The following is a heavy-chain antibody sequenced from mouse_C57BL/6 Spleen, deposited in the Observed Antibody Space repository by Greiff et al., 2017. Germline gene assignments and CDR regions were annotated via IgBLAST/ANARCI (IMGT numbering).Heavy chain of an antibody. CDR3: ARGDNDDY. J-gene: IGHJ2*01. V-gene: IGHV1-26*01. CDR1: GYTFTDYY. D-gene: IGHD1-3*01. CDR2: INPNNGGT. Sequence: VQLQQSGPELVKPGASVKISCKASGYTFTDYYMNWVKQSHGKSLEWIGDINPNNGGTSYNQKFKGKATLTVDKSSSTAYMELRSLTSEDSAVYYCARGDNDDYWGQGTTLTVSS.